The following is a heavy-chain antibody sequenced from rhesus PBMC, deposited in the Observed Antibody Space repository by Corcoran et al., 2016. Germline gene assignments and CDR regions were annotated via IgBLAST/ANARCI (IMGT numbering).Heavy chain of an antibody. CDR3: ARERAGSSYFDY. Sequence: VQLQESGPGLVKPSETLSLTCAVSGASITGGYDWSWIRNPTGKGLEWIGYIEGSRGSHIHNQSLKNRVTISKYTSKNQCSLKLSSVTAADTAVYYCARERAGSSYFDYWGQGFLVTVSS. CDR1: GASITGGYD. V-gene: IGHV4-76*01. D-gene: IGHD1-1*01. J-gene: IGHJ4*01. CDR2: IEGSRGSH.